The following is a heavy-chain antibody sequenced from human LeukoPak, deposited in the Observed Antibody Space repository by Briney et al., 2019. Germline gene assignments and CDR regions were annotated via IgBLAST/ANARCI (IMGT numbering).Heavy chain of an antibody. D-gene: IGHD3-9*01. Sequence: PGGSLRLSCAASGFTLSSFWMSWVRQAPGKGLEWVSGISWNSGSIGYADSVKGRFTISRDNAKNSLYLQMNSLRAEDTALYYCAKDIRSRYFDWSWDYWGQGTLVTVSS. J-gene: IGHJ4*02. CDR1: GFTLSSFW. CDR2: ISWNSGSI. CDR3: AKDIRSRYFDWSWDY. V-gene: IGHV3-9*01.